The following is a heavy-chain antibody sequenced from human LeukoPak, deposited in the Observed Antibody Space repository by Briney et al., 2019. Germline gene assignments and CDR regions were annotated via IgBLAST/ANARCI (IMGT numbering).Heavy chain of an antibody. CDR2: ITPSSDST. D-gene: IGHD6-13*01. CDR1: GFSFSTHG. J-gene: IGHJ4*02. Sequence: PGGSLRLSCAASGFSFSTHGMNWVRQAPGKGLEWVSGITPSSDSTYYAESVKGRFTISRDNSKNTVYLQVNSLRVEDTAVYYCARDAAAAAGYSHWGQGTLVTVSS. V-gene: IGHV3-23*01. CDR3: ARDAAAAAGYSH.